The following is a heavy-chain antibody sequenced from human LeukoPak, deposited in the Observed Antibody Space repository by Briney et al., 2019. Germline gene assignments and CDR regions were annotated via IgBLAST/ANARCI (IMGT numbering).Heavy chain of an antibody. V-gene: IGHV4-30-2*01. Sequence: SQTLSLTCTVSGGSISSGGYYWSWIRQPPGKGLEWIGYIYHSGSTYYNPSLKSRVTISVDTSKNQFSLKLSSVTAADTAVYFCARDAGHQLSRRNYYAMDVWGQGTTVTVSS. J-gene: IGHJ6*02. D-gene: IGHD1-1*01. CDR3: ARDAGHQLSRRNYYAMDV. CDR1: GGSISSGGYY. CDR2: IYHSGST.